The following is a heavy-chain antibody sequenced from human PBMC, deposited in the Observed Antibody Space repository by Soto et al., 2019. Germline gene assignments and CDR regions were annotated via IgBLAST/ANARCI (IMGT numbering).Heavy chain of an antibody. Sequence: DVQLVESGGGLVQPGRSLRLSCAASGFTFDDYAMHWVRQAPGKGLEWVSGISWNSGSIGYADSVKGRFTISGDNAKNALYLQMNSLRAEDTALYYCAKVGAAAGIKWGAFAIWGQGTMVTVSS. V-gene: IGHV3-9*01. D-gene: IGHD6-13*01. J-gene: IGHJ3*02. CDR1: GFTFDDYA. CDR3: AKVGAAAGIKWGAFAI. CDR2: ISWNSGSI.